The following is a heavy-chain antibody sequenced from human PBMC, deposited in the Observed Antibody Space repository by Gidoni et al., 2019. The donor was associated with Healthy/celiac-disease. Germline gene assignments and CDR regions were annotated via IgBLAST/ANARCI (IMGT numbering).Heavy chain of an antibody. D-gene: IGHD2-21*02. CDR2: IYYSGST. J-gene: IGHJ6*02. Sequence: QVQLQESGPGLVKPSETLSLTCTVSGGYVSSGSYCWSWIRQPPGKGLEWIGYIYYSGSTNYNPSLKSRVTISVDTSKNQFSLKLSSVTAADTAVYYCASAYCGGDCYIYYYGMDVWGQGTTVTVSS. V-gene: IGHV4-61*01. CDR1: GGYVSSGSYC. CDR3: ASAYCGGDCYIYYYGMDV.